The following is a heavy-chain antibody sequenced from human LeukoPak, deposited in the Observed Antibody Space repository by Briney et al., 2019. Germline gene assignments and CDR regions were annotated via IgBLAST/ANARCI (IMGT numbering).Heavy chain of an antibody. D-gene: IGHD3-16*01. Sequence: SETLSLSCTVSGGSISSYPWTWIRQPPGKGLEWIGSIYYSGSTNYNPYLKSRVTISVDTSKNQFSLKLSSVTAADTAVYYCVRDRVLGAFDIWGQGTMVTVSS. J-gene: IGHJ3*02. V-gene: IGHV4-59*01. CDR3: VRDRVLGAFDI. CDR2: IYYSGST. CDR1: GGSISSYP.